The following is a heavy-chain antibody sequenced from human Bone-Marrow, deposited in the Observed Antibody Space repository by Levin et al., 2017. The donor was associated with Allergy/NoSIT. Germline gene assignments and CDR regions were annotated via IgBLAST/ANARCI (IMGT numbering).Heavy chain of an antibody. J-gene: IGHJ4*02. CDR1: GFTLSTYA. Sequence: GGSLRLSCAASGFTLSTYAMNWVRQAPGKGLEWISFTGGGGSPIHYADSVKGRFTISRDNAKNSLSLQMNSLRAEDTAVYYCVRDNGAAAIDYWGKGTRVTVS. CDR3: VRDNGAAAIDY. D-gene: IGHD2-8*01. V-gene: IGHV3-48*04. CDR2: TGGGGSPI.